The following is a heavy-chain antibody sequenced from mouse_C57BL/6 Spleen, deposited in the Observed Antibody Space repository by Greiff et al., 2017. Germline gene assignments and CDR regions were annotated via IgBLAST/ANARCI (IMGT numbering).Heavy chain of an antibody. CDR1: GFTFSSYA. CDR2: ISDGGSYT. CDR3: ARAYDYDGGFAY. J-gene: IGHJ3*01. V-gene: IGHV5-4*03. Sequence: EVKVVESGGGLVKPGGSLKLSCAASGFTFSSYAMSWVRQTPEKRLEWVATISDGGSYTYYPDNVKGRFTISRDNAKNNLYLQMSHLKSEDTAMYYCARAYDYDGGFAYWGQGTLVTVSA. D-gene: IGHD2-4*01.